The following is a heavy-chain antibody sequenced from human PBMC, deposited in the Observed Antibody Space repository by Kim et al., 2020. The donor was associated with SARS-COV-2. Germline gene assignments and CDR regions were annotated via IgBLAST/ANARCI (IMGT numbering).Heavy chain of an antibody. CDR2: IYNSGST. D-gene: IGHD3-10*01. Sequence: SETLSLTCTVSGGSISSRDYYWSWIRQHPGKGLEWIGYIYNSGSTYYNPSLKSRIAISVDTSKNQLSLRLFSVTAADTAVYYCARDPYYSASGSYSHAFGMWGQGTMVTVSS. CDR1: GGSISSRDYY. CDR3: ARDPYYSASGSYSHAFGM. V-gene: IGHV4-31*03. J-gene: IGHJ3*02.